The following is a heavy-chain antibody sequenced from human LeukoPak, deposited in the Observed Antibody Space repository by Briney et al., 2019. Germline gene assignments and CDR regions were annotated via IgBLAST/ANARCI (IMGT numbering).Heavy chain of an antibody. CDR3: ARGIITGTRNGAFDI. V-gene: IGHV1-69*05. Sequence: SVKVSCMASGGTFSSYAISWVRQAPGQGLEWMGGIIPIFGTANYAQKFQGRATITTDESTSTAYMELSSLRSEDTAVYYCARGIITGTRNGAFDIWGQGTMVTVSS. D-gene: IGHD1-20*01. CDR1: GGTFSSYA. J-gene: IGHJ3*02. CDR2: IIPIFGTA.